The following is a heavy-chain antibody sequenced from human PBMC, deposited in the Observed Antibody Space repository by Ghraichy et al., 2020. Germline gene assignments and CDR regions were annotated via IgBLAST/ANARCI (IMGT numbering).Heavy chain of an antibody. D-gene: IGHD2-21*01. CDR1: GDSVSSNIAA. CDR3: ARDVHNVVPTPFDF. V-gene: IGHV6-1*01. Sequence: SETLSLTCAISGDSVSSNIAAWNWIRQSPSRGLEWLGRTYYRSRWRYDYALSLNSRITIIPDTSKNQFSLQLNSVTPEDTAVYYCARDVHNVVPTPFDFWGQGTLVTVSS. J-gene: IGHJ4*02. CDR2: TYYRSRWRY.